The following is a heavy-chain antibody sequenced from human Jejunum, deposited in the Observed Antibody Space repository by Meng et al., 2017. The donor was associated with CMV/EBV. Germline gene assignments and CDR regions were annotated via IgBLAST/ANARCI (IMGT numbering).Heavy chain of an antibody. D-gene: IGHD1-26*01. Sequence: QAQWGHSGGEVKKPGASVKVSCKASGYTFTNYGITWVRQAPGQGLEWMGWINAYNGDTNYAQTLQGRVTMTTDTSTSTAYMELRSLRSDDTAVYYCARVEVGITSGDYWGQGTLVTVSS. CDR2: INAYNGDT. V-gene: IGHV1-18*01. CDR3: ARVEVGITSGDY. CDR1: GYTFTNYG. J-gene: IGHJ4*02.